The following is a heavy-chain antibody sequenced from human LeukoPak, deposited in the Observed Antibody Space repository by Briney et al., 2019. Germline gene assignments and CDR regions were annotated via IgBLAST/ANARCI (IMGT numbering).Heavy chain of an antibody. CDR3: AKYGVDCSSTSCYPLYYMDV. Sequence: GGSPRLSCAASGFTFDSYAMTWVRQAPGKGLEWVSSISGGGGITNYADSVKGRFTISRDNSKYTLFLQMNSLRAEDTAVYYCAKYGVDCSSTSCYPLYYMDVWGKGTTVTVSS. CDR1: GFTFDSYA. CDR2: ISGGGGIT. J-gene: IGHJ6*03. D-gene: IGHD2-2*01. V-gene: IGHV3-23*01.